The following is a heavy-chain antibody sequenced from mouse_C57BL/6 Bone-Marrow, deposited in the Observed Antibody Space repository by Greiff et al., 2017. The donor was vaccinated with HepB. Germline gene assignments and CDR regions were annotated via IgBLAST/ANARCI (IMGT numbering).Heavy chain of an antibody. CDR2: INPGSGGT. D-gene: IGHD1-1*01. CDR3: ARRDYGSSYWFAY. CDR1: GYAFTNYL. J-gene: IGHJ3*01. Sequence: QVQLQQSGAELVRPGTSVKVSCKASGYAFTNYLIEWVKQRPGQGLEWIGVINPGSGGTNYNEKFKGKATLTADKSSSTAYMQRSSLTSEDSAVYFCARRDYGSSYWFAYWGQGTLVTVSA. V-gene: IGHV1-54*01.